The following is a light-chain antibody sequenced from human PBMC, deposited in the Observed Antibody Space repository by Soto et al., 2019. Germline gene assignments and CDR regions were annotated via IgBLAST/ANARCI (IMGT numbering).Light chain of an antibody. Sequence: EIVLTQSPGTLSLSPGERATLSCRASQSVSSNYLAWYQQKLGQAPRLLIYGTSSRATGIPDRFSGSGSGTDFTLTISGLEPEDFAVYYCQQFGNSPRYAFGQGTKLEIK. CDR1: QSVSSNY. CDR2: GTS. J-gene: IGKJ2*01. V-gene: IGKV3-20*01. CDR3: QQFGNSPRYA.